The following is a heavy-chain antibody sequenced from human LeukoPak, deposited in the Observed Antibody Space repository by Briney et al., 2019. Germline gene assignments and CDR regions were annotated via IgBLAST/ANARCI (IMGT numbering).Heavy chain of an antibody. CDR3: ARLSWDYYDSSGYYFDY. CDR1: GYTFTSYG. Sequence: SVKVSCKASGYTFTSYGISWVRQAPGQGLEWMGGIIPIFGTANYAQKFQGRVTITADESTSTAYMELSSLRSEDTAVYYCARLSWDYYDSSGYYFDYWGRGTLVTVSS. J-gene: IGHJ4*02. CDR2: IIPIFGTA. D-gene: IGHD3-22*01. V-gene: IGHV1-69*13.